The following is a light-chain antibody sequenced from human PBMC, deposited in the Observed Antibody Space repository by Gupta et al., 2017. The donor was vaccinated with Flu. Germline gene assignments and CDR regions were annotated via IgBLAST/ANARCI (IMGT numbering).Light chain of an antibody. V-gene: IGKV3-15*01. J-gene: IGKJ2*01. CDR2: RAS. CDR3: QQYNNWPLYT. Sequence: EIVMTQSPATLSVSPGDRVTLSCRASESVGRNLAWYQQKPGQPPSLLIYRASARATGIPDRFSGSGSGTEFTFSISSLQSEDFAVYYCQQYNNWPLYTFGQGTKLEIK. CDR1: ESVGRN.